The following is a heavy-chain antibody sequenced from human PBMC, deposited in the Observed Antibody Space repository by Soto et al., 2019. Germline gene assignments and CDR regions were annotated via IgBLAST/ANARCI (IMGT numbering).Heavy chain of an antibody. CDR3: AKYISRFCPGDHFDY. J-gene: IGHJ4*02. CDR1: GFTFNDYA. D-gene: IGHD3-3*01. V-gene: IGHV3-9*01. CDR2: ISWNSGGI. Sequence: EVQLVESGGGLVQPGRSLRLSCATSGFTFNDYAFHWVRHAPGKGLAWVSGISWNSGGIGYADSVRGRFTISRDNAKNSLYLQMNSLRPEDTALYYCAKYISRFCPGDHFDYWGQGTLVTVSS.